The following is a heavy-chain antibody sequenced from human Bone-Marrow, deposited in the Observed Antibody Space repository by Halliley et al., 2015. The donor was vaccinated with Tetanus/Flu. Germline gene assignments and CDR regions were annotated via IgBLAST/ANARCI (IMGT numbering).Heavy chain of an antibody. CDR2: VSDSGDST. J-gene: IGHJ4*02. Sequence: WVSVVSDSGDSTDYADSVKGRFTISRDYFKNTLYLQMNSLRAEDTAVYYCARNFGERYCFDHWGLGTLVTVSS. V-gene: IGHV3-23*01. D-gene: IGHD3-3*01. CDR3: ARNFGERYCFDH.